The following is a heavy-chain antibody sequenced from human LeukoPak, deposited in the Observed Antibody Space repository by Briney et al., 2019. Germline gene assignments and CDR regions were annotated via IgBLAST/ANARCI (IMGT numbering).Heavy chain of an antibody. D-gene: IGHD3-22*01. Sequence: PSETLSLTCTVSGGSISSSSYYWGWIRQPPGKGLEWIGSIYYSGSTYYNPSLKSRVTISVDTSKNQFSLKLSSVTAADTAVYYCARPMEQYYYDSSGHNAFDIWGQGTMVTVSS. CDR1: GGSISSSSYY. J-gene: IGHJ3*02. V-gene: IGHV4-39*07. CDR3: ARPMEQYYYDSSGHNAFDI. CDR2: IYYSGST.